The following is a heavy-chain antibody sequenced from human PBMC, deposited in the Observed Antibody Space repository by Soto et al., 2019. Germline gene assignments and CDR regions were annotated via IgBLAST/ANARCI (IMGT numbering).Heavy chain of an antibody. J-gene: IGHJ3*02. CDR2: INPSGGST. D-gene: IGHD7-27*01. V-gene: IGHV1-46*01. CDR1: GYTFTSYY. CDR3: AREGTGQPRSDAFDI. Sequence: ASVKVSCKASGYTFTSYYMHWVRQAPGQGLEWMGIINPSGGSTSYAQKFQGRVTMTRDTSTSTVYMELSSLRSEDTAVYYCAREGTGQPRSDAFDIWGQGTMVTVSS.